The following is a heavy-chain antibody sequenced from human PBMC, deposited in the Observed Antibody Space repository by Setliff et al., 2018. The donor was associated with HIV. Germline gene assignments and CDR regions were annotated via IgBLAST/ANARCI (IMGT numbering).Heavy chain of an antibody. V-gene: IGHV5-51*01. Sequence: GESLKISCKGSGYSFTSYWITWVRQMPGKGLEWMGIIYPSDSDTRYSPSFQGQVTISADKSISTAYLQWSSLKASDTAIYFCAKASSPLIAFDIWGQGTMVTVSS. CDR3: AKASSPLIAFDI. CDR1: GYSFTSYW. J-gene: IGHJ3*02. CDR2: IYPSDSDT. D-gene: IGHD6-13*01.